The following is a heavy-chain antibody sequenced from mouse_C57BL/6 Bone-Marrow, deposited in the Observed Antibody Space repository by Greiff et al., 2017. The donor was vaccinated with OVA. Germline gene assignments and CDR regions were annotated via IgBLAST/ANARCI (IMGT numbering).Heavy chain of an antibody. V-gene: IGHV1-82*01. CDR2: IYPGDGDT. CDR3: ARKDYYGSFDY. CDR1: GYAFSSSW. Sequence: QVQLKQSGPELVKPGASVKISCKASGYAFSSSWMNWVKQRPGKGLEWIGRIYPGDGDTNYNGKFKGKATLTADKSSRTAYMQLSSLTSEDSAVYFCARKDYYGSFDYWGQGTTLTVSS. D-gene: IGHD1-1*01. J-gene: IGHJ2*01.